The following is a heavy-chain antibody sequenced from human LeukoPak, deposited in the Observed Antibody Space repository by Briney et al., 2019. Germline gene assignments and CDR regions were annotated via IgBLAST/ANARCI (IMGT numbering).Heavy chain of an antibody. CDR2: IYSGDSDT. D-gene: IGHD6-19*01. CDR1: GYSFTSYW. V-gene: IGHV5-51*01. Sequence: GESLKISCKGSGYSFTSYWIGWVRQMPGKGLEWMGIIYSGDSDTRYSPSFQGQVTISADKSISTAYLQWSSLKASDTAMYYCARTAVAGPGRYYFDYWGQGTLVTVSS. J-gene: IGHJ4*02. CDR3: ARTAVAGPGRYYFDY.